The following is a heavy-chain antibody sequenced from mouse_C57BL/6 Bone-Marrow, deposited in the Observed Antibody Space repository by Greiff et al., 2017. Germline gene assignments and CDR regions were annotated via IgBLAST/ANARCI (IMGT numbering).Heavy chain of an antibody. CDR1: GFTFSRYA. V-gene: IGHV5-4*01. D-gene: IGHD3-2*02. Sequence: QLVESGGGLVKPGGSLKLSCAASGFTFSRYAMSWVRQTPVKRLEWVATISDGGSYTYYPDNVKGRFTISRDSAKNNLYLQMSKLKSEDTAMYYCARDREQLSPPYYAMDYWGQGTSVTVSS. CDR2: ISDGGSYT. J-gene: IGHJ4*01. CDR3: ARDREQLSPPYYAMDY.